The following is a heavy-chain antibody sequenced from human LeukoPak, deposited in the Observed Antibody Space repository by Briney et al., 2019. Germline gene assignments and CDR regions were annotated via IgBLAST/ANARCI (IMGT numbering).Heavy chain of an antibody. CDR3: ARSNSWGYYYYTDV. D-gene: IGHD6-13*01. V-gene: IGHV4-34*01. CDR1: GGSFSGYY. CDR2: INHSGST. J-gene: IGHJ6*03. Sequence: SETLSLTCAVYGGSFSGYYWSWIRQPPGKGLEWIGEINHSGSTNYNPSLKSRVTISVDTSKNQFSLKLSSVTAADTAVYYCARSNSWGYYYYTDVWGKGTTVTVSS.